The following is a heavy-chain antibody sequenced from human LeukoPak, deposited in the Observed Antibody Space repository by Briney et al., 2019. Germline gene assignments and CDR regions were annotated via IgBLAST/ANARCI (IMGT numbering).Heavy chain of an antibody. D-gene: IGHD6-6*01. V-gene: IGHV4-39*01. CDR1: GGSISNSRYY. CDR2: VYYSGTT. CDR3: ARNAATRRSYFDY. Sequence: SETLSLTYTVSGGSISNSRYYWGWIRQPPGRGLEWIGSVYYSGTTYYNPSLKSRVTISVDTSKNQFSLKLSSVTAADTAVYYCARNAATRRSYFDYWGQGTLVTVSS. J-gene: IGHJ4*02.